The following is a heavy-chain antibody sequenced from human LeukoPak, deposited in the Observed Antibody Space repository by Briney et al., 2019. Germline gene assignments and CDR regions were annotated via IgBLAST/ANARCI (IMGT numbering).Heavy chain of an antibody. CDR2: ITHSGST. Sequence: SETLSLTCAVYGGSFNGYYWSWIRQPPGKGLEWIGEITHSGSTDYNPSLKSRVTISVDTSKNQFSLKLTSVTAADTAVYYCARSTSSWYLKGYYYYYMDVWGKGTTVTVSS. CDR3: ARSTSSWYLKGYYYYYMDV. J-gene: IGHJ6*03. V-gene: IGHV4-34*01. CDR1: GGSFNGYY. D-gene: IGHD6-13*01.